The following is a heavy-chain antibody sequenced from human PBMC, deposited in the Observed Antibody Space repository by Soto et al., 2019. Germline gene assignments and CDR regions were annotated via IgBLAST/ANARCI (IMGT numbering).Heavy chain of an antibody. D-gene: IGHD3-3*01. Sequence: ASVQVSCKASGYTFTSYGISWVGQAPGQGLEWMGWISAYNGNTNYAQKLQGRVTMTTDTSTSTAYMELRSLRSDDTAVYYCARSIGVTISGVVIMRSNFDYWGQGTLVTVSS. V-gene: IGHV1-18*01. CDR3: ARSIGVTISGVVIMRSNFDY. J-gene: IGHJ4*02. CDR1: GYTFTSYG. CDR2: ISAYNGNT.